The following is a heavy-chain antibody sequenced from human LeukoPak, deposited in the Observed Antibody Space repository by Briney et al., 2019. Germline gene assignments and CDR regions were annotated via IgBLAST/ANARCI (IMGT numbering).Heavy chain of an antibody. Sequence: SGTLSLTCTVSGGSISSYYWSWIRQPPGKGLEWIGYIYYSGSTNYNPSLKSRVTISVDTSKNQFSLKLSSVTAADTAVYYCARGHDFWSGLYYFDYWGQGTLVTVSS. J-gene: IGHJ4*02. CDR1: GGSISSYY. CDR3: ARGHDFWSGLYYFDY. D-gene: IGHD3-3*01. V-gene: IGHV4-59*01. CDR2: IYYSGST.